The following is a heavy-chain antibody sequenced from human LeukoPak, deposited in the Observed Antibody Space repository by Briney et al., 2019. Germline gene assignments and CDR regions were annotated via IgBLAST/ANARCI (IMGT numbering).Heavy chain of an antibody. CDR3: ARVDLRGSWYLGLFY. V-gene: IGHV4-39*07. D-gene: IGHD6-13*01. CDR1: GGSISSSSYY. Sequence: SETLSLTCTVSGGSISSSSYYWGWIRQPPGKGLEWIGSIYYSGSTYYNPSLKSRVTISVDTSKNQFSLKLSSVTAADPAVYYCARVDLRGSWYLGLFYWGQGTLVTVSS. CDR2: IYYSGST. J-gene: IGHJ4*02.